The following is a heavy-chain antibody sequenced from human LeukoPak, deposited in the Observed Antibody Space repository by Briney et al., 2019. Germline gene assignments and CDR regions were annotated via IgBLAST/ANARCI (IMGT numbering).Heavy chain of an antibody. CDR3: ARGPPYCGGDCYSSFDY. J-gene: IGHJ4*02. V-gene: IGHV4-34*01. CDR1: GGSFSGYY. CDR2: INHSGST. Sequence: PSETLSLTCAVYGGSFSGYYWSWIRQPPGKGLEWIGEINHSGSTNYNPSLKSRVTISVDTSKNQFSLKLSSVTAADTAVYYCARGPPYCGGDCYSSFDYWGQGTLVTVFS. D-gene: IGHD2-21*02.